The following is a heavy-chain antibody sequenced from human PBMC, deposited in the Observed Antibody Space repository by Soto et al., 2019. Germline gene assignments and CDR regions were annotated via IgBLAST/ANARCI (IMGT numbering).Heavy chain of an antibody. CDR3: ARAPGIAAAGTVWFDP. CDR1: GYTFTGYY. D-gene: IGHD6-13*01. CDR2: INPNSGGT. J-gene: IGHJ5*02. Sequence: VASVKVSCKASGYTFTGYYMHWVRRAPGQGLEWMGWINPNSGGTNYAQKFQGWVTMTRDTSISTAYMELSRLRSDDTAVYYCARAPGIAAAGTVWFDPWGQGTLVTVSS. V-gene: IGHV1-2*04.